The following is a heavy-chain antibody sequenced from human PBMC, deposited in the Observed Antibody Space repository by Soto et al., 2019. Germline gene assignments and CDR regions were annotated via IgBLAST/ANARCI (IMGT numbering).Heavy chain of an antibody. Sequence: SETLSLTCAVYGGSFSGYYWSWIRQPPGKGLEWIGEINHSGSTNYNPSLKSRVTISVDTSKNQFSLKLSSVTAADTAVYYCARGSVKKVVPAAMYGGTYYYYYGMDVWGQGTTVTVSS. V-gene: IGHV4-34*01. D-gene: IGHD2-2*01. CDR1: GGSFSGYY. J-gene: IGHJ6*02. CDR3: ARGSVKKVVPAAMYGGTYYYYYGMDV. CDR2: INHSGST.